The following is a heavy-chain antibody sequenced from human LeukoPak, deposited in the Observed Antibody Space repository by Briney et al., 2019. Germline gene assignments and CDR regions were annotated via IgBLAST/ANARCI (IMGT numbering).Heavy chain of an antibody. CDR3: AKDPRFSYCSSTTCAYAFDI. Sequence: GGSLRLSCAASGFTFSSYWMHWVRQAPGKGLVWVSRINSDGSSTSYADSVKGRFTISRDNSKNTLYLQMNSLRAEDTAVYYCAKDPRFSYCSSTTCAYAFDIWGQGTMVTVSS. J-gene: IGHJ3*02. CDR2: INSDGSST. V-gene: IGHV3-74*01. CDR1: GFTFSSYW. D-gene: IGHD2-2*01.